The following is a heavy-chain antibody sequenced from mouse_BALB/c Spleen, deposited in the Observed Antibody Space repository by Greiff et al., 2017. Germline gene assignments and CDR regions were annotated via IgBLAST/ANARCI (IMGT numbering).Heavy chain of an antibody. CDR3: ARERDEYLYAMDY. V-gene: IGHV1S137*01. J-gene: IGHJ4*01. Sequence: QVQLKQSGAELVRPGVSVKISCKGSGYTFTDYAMHWVKQSHAKSLEWIGVISTYYGDASYNQKFKGKATMTVDKSSSTAYMELARLTSEDSAIYYCARERDEYLYAMDYWGQGTSVTVAS. D-gene: IGHD5-1*01. CDR1: GYTFTDYA. CDR2: ISTYYGDA.